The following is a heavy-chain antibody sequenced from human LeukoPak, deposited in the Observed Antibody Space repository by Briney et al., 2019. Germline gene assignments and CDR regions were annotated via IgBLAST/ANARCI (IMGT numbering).Heavy chain of an antibody. Sequence: PSETLSLTCTVSGVSISSCYWSWIRQPPGKGLEWIGYIYYSGSTNYNPSLKSRVTISVDTSKNQFSLKLSSVTAADTAVYYCARAIVVVPAARWFDPWGQGTLVTVSS. CDR1: GVSISSCY. V-gene: IGHV4-59*13. CDR2: IYYSGST. J-gene: IGHJ5*02. CDR3: ARAIVVVPAARWFDP. D-gene: IGHD2-2*01.